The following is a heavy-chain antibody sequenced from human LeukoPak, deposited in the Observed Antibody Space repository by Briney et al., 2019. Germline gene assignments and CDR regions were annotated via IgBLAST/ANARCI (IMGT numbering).Heavy chain of an antibody. CDR2: ISGDGGST. Sequence: GGSLRLSCAASGFTFDDYAMHWVRQAPGKGLEWVSLISGDGGSTYYADSVKGRFTISRDNSKNSLYPQMNSLRTEDTALYYCAKDMWRFGELDYDYWGQGTLVTVSS. V-gene: IGHV3-43*02. CDR1: GFTFDDYA. J-gene: IGHJ4*02. CDR3: AKDMWRFGELDYDY. D-gene: IGHD3-10*01.